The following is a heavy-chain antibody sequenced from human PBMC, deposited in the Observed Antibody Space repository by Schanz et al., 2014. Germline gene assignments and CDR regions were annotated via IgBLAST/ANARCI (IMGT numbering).Heavy chain of an antibody. J-gene: IGHJ4*02. Sequence: EVQLVESGGGLVQPGGSLRLSCAASGFVFGDYYMTWIRQAPGKGLEWVSSFNDGGVNKYYADSVKGRFTISSDNSKSTLYLQMSSLRAEDTAVYYCAKSQGSSFDSWGQGTLVTVSS. CDR2: FNDGGVNK. D-gene: IGHD6-13*01. CDR1: GFVFGDYY. CDR3: AKSQGSSFDS. V-gene: IGHV3-23*04.